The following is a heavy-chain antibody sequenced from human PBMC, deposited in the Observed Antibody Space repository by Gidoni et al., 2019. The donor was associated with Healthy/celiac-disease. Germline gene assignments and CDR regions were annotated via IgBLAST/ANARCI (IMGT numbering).Heavy chain of an antibody. Sequence: QVQLQQWGAGLLKPSETLSLTCAVYGGSFSGYYWSWIRQPPGKGLEWIGEIKHSGSTNYNPSLKSRVTISVDTSKNQFSLKLSSVTAADTAVYYCASLLVSGVDYWGQGTLVTVSS. CDR1: GGSFSGYY. V-gene: IGHV4-34*01. D-gene: IGHD6-6*01. CDR2: IKHSGST. J-gene: IGHJ4*02. CDR3: ASLLVSGVDY.